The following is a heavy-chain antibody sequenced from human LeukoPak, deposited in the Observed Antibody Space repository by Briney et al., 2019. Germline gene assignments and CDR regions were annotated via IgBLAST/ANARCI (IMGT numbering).Heavy chain of an antibody. V-gene: IGHV3-7*01. CDR2: IKQDGSEK. CDR1: GFTFSSYW. D-gene: IGHD3-16*01. J-gene: IGHJ4*02. CDR3: AGGSSLFGGYFDY. Sequence: GGSLRLSCAASGFTFSSYWMSWVRQAPGKGLEWVADIKQDGSEKYYVDSVKGRFTISRDNANNSLYLQMNSLRAEDTAVYYCAGGSSLFGGYFDYWGQGTRVTVSS.